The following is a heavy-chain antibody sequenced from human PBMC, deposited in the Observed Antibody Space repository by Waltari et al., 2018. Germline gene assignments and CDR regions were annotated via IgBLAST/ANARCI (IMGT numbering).Heavy chain of an antibody. CDR1: GFTFSSYS. Sequence: EVQLVESGGGLVKPGGSLRLSCAASGFTFSSYSMNWVRQGPGKGLEWVSSISVISSYIYYADSVKGRFTISTDNAKNSLYLQMNSLIAEDTALYYCARYSPSGIGYYYYGMDVWGQGTTVTVSS. CDR3: ARYSPSGIGYYYYGMDV. J-gene: IGHJ6*02. D-gene: IGHD2-21*01. CDR2: ISVISSYI. V-gene: IGHV3-21*01.